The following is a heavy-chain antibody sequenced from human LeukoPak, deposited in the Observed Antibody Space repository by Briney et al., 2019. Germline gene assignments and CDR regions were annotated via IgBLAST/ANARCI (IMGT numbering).Heavy chain of an antibody. J-gene: IGHJ4*02. CDR3: ARDLHGYSSNWYFGY. Sequence: ASVKVSCKASGYTFTGYYMHWVRQAPGQGLEWIGWINPNSGATNYAQKFQGRVTMTRDTSISTAYMELSRLRSDDTAVYYCARDLHGYSSNWYFGYWGQGTLVTVSS. V-gene: IGHV1-2*02. CDR1: GYTFTGYY. CDR2: INPNSGAT. D-gene: IGHD6-13*01.